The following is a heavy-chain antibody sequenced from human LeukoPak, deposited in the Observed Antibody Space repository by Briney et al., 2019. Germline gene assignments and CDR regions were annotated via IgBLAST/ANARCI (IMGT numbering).Heavy chain of an antibody. CDR3: ARSYCSSTNCYLYYFDS. J-gene: IGHJ4*02. V-gene: IGHV4-59*01. CDR1: GGSISNYY. Sequence: SETLSLTCTVSGGSISNYYWSWIRQPPGKGLEWIGYIYYSGNTNHNPSLNSRVTISLDTSKNQFSLKLSSVTAADMAVYYCARSYCSSTNCYLYYFDSWGQGTLVTVSS. D-gene: IGHD2-2*01. CDR2: IYYSGNT.